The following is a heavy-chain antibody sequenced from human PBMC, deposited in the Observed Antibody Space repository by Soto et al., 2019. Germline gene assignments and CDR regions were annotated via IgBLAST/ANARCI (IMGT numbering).Heavy chain of an antibody. J-gene: IGHJ6*03. V-gene: IGHV3-74*01. D-gene: IGHD2-15*01. Sequence: EVKLVESGGGLAQPGGSLRLSCAASGFTFSNYWMYWVRQAPGQGLVWVSRINSDGSVSRYADSVKGRLTISRDNVKNSLYLQMNNRRVEDTAVYYCARGDCVGGNCYSLAGYFYYYIDVGGEGTTVTVFS. CDR1: GFTFSNYW. CDR3: ARGDCVGGNCYSLAGYFYYYIDV. CDR2: INSDGSVS.